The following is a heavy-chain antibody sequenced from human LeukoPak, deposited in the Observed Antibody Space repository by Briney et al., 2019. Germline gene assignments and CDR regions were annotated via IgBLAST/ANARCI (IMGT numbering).Heavy chain of an antibody. V-gene: IGHV4-34*01. D-gene: IGHD3-3*01. J-gene: IGHJ6*02. CDR1: GGSFSGYY. CDR2: INHSGST. Sequence: SETLSLTCAVYGGSFSGYYWSWIRQPPGKGLEWIGEINHSGSTNYNPSLKSRVTISVDTSKNQFSLKLSSVTAADTAVYYCARHYYDFWSGYYLHGMDVWGQGTTVTVSS. CDR3: ARHYYDFWSGYYLHGMDV.